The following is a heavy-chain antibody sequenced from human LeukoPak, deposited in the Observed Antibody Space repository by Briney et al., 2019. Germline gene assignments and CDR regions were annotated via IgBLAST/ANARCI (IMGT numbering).Heavy chain of an antibody. CDR2: IYHSGNT. J-gene: IGHJ4*02. V-gene: IGHV4-39*01. Sequence: SETLSLTCTVSGGSLSGSPYYWGWIRQPPGKGLEWIGSIYHSGNTYYNPSLKSRLTMSVDTSKNQFSLKLSSVTAADTAVYFCARHFSSGWYIFNFWGQGTLVTVSS. D-gene: IGHD6-19*01. CDR1: GGSLSGSPYY. CDR3: ARHFSSGWYIFNF.